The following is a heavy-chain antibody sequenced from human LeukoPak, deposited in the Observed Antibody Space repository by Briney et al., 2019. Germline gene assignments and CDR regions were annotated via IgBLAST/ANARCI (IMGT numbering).Heavy chain of an antibody. CDR1: GFTVSGNY. J-gene: IGHJ4*02. V-gene: IGHV3-53*01. Sequence: GGSLRLSCAASGFTVSGNYMTWVRQAPGRGLERVSLICAGGSTYYPDSVKGRFTISRDNSKNTLYLQMNSLRAEDTAVYYCASGEWPQDYWGQGTLVTVSS. CDR3: ASGEWPQDY. D-gene: IGHD3-10*01. CDR2: ICAGGST.